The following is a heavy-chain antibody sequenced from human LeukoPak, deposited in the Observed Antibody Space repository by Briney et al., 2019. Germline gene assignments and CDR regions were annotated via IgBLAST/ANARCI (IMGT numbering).Heavy chain of an antibody. D-gene: IGHD3-9*01. Sequence: ASVKVSCKASGYTFTSYGISWVRQAPGQGLEWMGWISAYNGNTNFAQKLQGRVTMTPDTSTSTAYMDLRSLRSDDTAVYYCARDQAATNTQVRFCLDWGQGTLVTVSS. CDR2: ISAYNGNT. CDR1: GYTFTSYG. V-gene: IGHV1-18*01. CDR3: ARDQAATNTQVRFCLD. J-gene: IGHJ4*02.